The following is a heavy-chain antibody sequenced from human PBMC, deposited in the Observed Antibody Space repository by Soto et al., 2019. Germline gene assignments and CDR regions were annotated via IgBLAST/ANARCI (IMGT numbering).Heavy chain of an antibody. CDR1: GGTFSSYT. CDR2: TIPILGIA. D-gene: IGHD4-17*01. Sequence: QVPLVQSGAEVKKPGSSVKVSCKASGGTFSSYTISWVRQAPGQGLEWMGRTIPILGIANYAQKFKGRVTITADKSTSTAYMELSSLRSEDTAVYYCASNHVTTRVFAFEIWGQGTMVTVSS. CDR3: ASNHVTTRVFAFEI. J-gene: IGHJ3*02. V-gene: IGHV1-69*02.